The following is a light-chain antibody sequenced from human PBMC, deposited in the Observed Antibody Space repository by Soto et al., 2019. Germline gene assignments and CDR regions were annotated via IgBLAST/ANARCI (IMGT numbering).Light chain of an antibody. J-gene: IGLJ3*02. CDR2: EVS. V-gene: IGLV2-14*01. Sequence: QSALTQPASVSGSPGQSITISCPGTSSDVGAYNYVSWYQPHPGKAPKLLIYEVSNRPSGVSNRFSGSKSGNTASLTISGLQAEDEADFYCSSYTTSSTLVFGGGTKLTVL. CDR1: SSDVGAYNY. CDR3: SSYTTSSTLV.